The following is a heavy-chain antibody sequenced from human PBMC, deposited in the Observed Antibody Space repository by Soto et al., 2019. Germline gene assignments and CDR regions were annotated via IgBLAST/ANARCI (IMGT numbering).Heavy chain of an antibody. CDR3: ARVARELLGIGIFDY. V-gene: IGHV4-34*01. CDR2: INHSGST. Sequence: SETLSLTCAVYGGSFSGYYWSWIRQPPGKGLEWIGEINHSGSTNYNPSLKSRVTISVDTSKNQFSLKLSSVTAADTAVFYCARVARELLGIGIFDYWGQGTLVTVSS. J-gene: IGHJ4*02. D-gene: IGHD1-26*01. CDR1: GGSFSGYY.